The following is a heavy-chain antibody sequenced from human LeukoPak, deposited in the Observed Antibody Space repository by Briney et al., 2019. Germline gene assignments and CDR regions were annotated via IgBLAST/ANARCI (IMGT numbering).Heavy chain of an antibody. D-gene: IGHD2-15*01. V-gene: IGHV3-9*01. CDR3: ARQRVVLDARYYYYGMDV. CDR2: ISWNSNSI. Sequence: SLRLSCAASGFTFDDYAMHWVRQSPGKGLEWVSGISWNSNSIGYADSVKGRFTISRDNAKNSLYLQMNSLRAEDTAFYYCARQRVVLDARYYYYGMDVWGQGTTVTVSS. CDR1: GFTFDDYA. J-gene: IGHJ6*02.